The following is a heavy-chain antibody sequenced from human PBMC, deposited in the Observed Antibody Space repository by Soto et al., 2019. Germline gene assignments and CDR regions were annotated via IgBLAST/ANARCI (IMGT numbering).Heavy chain of an antibody. V-gene: IGHV4-39*07. CDR1: GGSISSSSYY. D-gene: IGHD2-2*01. Sequence: SETLSLTCTVSGGSISSSSYYWGWIRQPPGKGLEWIGSIYYSGSTYYNPSLKSRVTISLDTSKNQFSLKLSSVTAADTAVYYCARAASSTSSFDYWGQGTLVTVSS. J-gene: IGHJ4*02. CDR2: IYYSGST. CDR3: ARAASSTSSFDY.